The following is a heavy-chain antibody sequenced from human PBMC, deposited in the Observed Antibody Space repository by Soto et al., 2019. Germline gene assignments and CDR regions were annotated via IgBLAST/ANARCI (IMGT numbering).Heavy chain of an antibody. CDR2: INPKFGDT. D-gene: IGHD3-10*01. Sequence: QVQLVQSGAEVKEPGDSVRVSCEASGYTFTAYYIHWVRQAPGQGLEWMGWINPKFGDTTYAQDFQGRVSMTRDMSISTVYMELSRLTSDDTAIYYCARYMDYYYGPGSGNGHGFWGQGTTVTVFS. V-gene: IGHV1-2*02. J-gene: IGHJ6*02. CDR1: GYTFTAYY. CDR3: ARYMDYYYGPGSGNGHGF.